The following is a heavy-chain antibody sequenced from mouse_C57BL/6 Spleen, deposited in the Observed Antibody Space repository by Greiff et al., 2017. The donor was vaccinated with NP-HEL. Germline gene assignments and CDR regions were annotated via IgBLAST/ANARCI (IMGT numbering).Heavy chain of an antibody. J-gene: IGHJ2*01. V-gene: IGHV1-5*01. CDR2: FYPGNSDT. Sequence: EVQLQQSGTVLARPGASVKMSCKTSGSTFTSYWMHWVKQRPGQGLDWIGAFYPGNSDTSYNQKFKGKTKLTAVPSASTAYMELSSLTNEDSAVYYCTREADDAFDYWGQGTTLTVSS. D-gene: IGHD6-1*01. CDR3: TREADDAFDY. CDR1: GSTFTSYW.